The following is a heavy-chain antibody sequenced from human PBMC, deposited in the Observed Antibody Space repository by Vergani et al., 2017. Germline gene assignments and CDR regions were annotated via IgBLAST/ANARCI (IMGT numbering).Heavy chain of an antibody. J-gene: IGHJ4*02. V-gene: IGHV3-9*01. CDR1: GFTFDDYA. Sequence: EVQLVESGGGLVQPGRSLRLSCAASGFTFDDYAMHWVRQAPGKGLEWVSGISWNSGSIGYADSVKGRFTISRDNAKNSLYLQMNSLRAEDTAVYYCAKDRRWPNDYWGQGTLVTVSS. D-gene: IGHD5-24*01. CDR3: AKDRRWPNDY. CDR2: ISWNSGSI.